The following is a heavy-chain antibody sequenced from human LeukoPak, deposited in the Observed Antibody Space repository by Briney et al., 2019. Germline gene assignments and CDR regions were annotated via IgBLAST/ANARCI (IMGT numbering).Heavy chain of an antibody. CDR2: MNPNSGNT. CDR3: ARALQKPTRSGWPTGY. Sequence: ASVKVSCKASGYTFTSYDINWVRQATGQGLEWMGWMNPNSGNTGYAQKFQGRVTMTRNTSISTAYMELSSLRSEDTAVYYCARALQKPTRSGWPTGYWGQGTLVTVSS. J-gene: IGHJ4*02. V-gene: IGHV1-8*01. CDR1: GYTFTSYD. D-gene: IGHD6-19*01.